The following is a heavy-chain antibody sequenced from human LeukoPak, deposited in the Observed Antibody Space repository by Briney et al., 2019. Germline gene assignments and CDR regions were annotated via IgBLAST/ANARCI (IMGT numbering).Heavy chain of an antibody. V-gene: IGHV3-15*01. D-gene: IGHD3-22*01. Sequence: GGSLRLSCAASGFTFSNAWMSWVRQAPGKGLEWVGRVKSKADGGTTDYAAPVKGRFTISRDDSKNTLYLQMNSLKTEDTAVYYCTTDTYYYDSSGVYFDYWGQGTLVTVSS. CDR3: TTDTYYYDSSGVYFDY. CDR1: GFTFSNAW. CDR2: VKSKADGGTT. J-gene: IGHJ4*02.